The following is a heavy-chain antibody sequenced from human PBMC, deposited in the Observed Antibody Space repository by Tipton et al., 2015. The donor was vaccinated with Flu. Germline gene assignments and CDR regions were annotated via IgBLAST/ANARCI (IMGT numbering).Heavy chain of an antibody. CDR3: ARASLHCFDNSPTGEAFDM. V-gene: IGHV4-38-2*02. J-gene: IGHJ3*02. CDR1: GDSISSDYY. Sequence: TLSLTCTISGDSISSDYYWGWIRQPPGKGLEWIGNIFHTGSTYHNPSLKSRVTISINTSKNQFSLKVRSVAAADTAVYFCARASLHCFDNSPTGEAFDMWGQGTMVTVSS. CDR2: IFHTGST. D-gene: IGHD2-21*01.